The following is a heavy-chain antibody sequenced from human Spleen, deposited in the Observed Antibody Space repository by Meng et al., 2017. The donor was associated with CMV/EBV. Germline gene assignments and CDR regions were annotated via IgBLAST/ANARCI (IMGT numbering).Heavy chain of an antibody. V-gene: IGHV3-7*01. CDR1: GFTFNSYW. Sequence: GESLKISCTASGFTFNSYWMNWVRQAPGKGLEWVANIKQDGSEKYYVDSVKGRFTISRDNAKNSLYLQMNSLRAEDTAVYYCARDRPYYYYYGMDVWGQGTTVTVSS. CDR3: ARDRPYYYYYGMDV. CDR2: IKQDGSEK. J-gene: IGHJ6*02.